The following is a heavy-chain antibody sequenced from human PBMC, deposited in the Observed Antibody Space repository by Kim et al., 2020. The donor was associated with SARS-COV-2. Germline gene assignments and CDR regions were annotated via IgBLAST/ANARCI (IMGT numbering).Heavy chain of an antibody. CDR1: GYTFTSYV. CDR3: VRDVGWF. V-gene: IGHV1-3*01. Sequence: ASVKVSCKASGYTFTSYVIDWVRQAPGQGLEWMGSINAGNGNTKDSHKFQDRVTITRDTSANTAYMEVTSLRSEDTAVYYCVRDVGWFWGQGILVSV. CDR2: INAGNGNT. D-gene: IGHD6-19*01. J-gene: IGHJ4*02.